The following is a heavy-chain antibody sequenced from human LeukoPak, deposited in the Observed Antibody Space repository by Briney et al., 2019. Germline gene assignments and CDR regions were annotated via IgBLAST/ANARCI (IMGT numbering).Heavy chain of an antibody. CDR2: IYGGGNI. CDR1: GFTVSSNY. D-gene: IGHD3-3*01. CDR3: ARAPPDFWGGYYAAMDV. J-gene: IGHJ6*02. V-gene: IGHV3-53*01. Sequence: SGGSLRLSCAASGFTVSSNYMNWVRQAPGKGLEWVSVIYGGGNIYYADSVKGRFTVSRDNSKNTLYLQMNSLRTEDTAVYYCARAPPDFWGGYYAAMDVWGQGTTVIVSS.